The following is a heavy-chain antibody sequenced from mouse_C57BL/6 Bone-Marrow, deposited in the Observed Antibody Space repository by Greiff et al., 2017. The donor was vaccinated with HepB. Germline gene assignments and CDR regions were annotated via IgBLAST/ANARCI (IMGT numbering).Heavy chain of an antibody. V-gene: IGHV1-50*01. CDR3: SQIYYGYDGFDY. J-gene: IGHJ2*01. CDR1: GYTFTSYW. CDR2: IDPSDSYT. D-gene: IGHD2-2*01. Sequence: VQLQQPGAELVKPGASVKLSCKASGYTFTSYWMQWVKQRPGQGLEWIGEIDPSDSYTNYNQKFKGKATLTVDTSSSTADMELSSLTSEDYSVYYCSQIYYGYDGFDYWGQGTTLTVSS.